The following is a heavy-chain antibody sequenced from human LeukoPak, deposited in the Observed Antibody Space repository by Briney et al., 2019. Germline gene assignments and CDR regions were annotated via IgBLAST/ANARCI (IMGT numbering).Heavy chain of an antibody. Sequence: GGSLRLSCAASGFTFSDYYMTWIRQAPGRGLEWVSYISSSGSTIYYADSAKGRFTISRDSAKNSLFLQMNSLRAEDTAVYYCAREAGYCSSTSCSYYYYIDVWGKGTTVTVSS. J-gene: IGHJ6*03. CDR1: GFTFSDYY. CDR3: AREAGYCSSTSCSYYYYIDV. D-gene: IGHD2-2*03. CDR2: ISSSGSTI. V-gene: IGHV3-11*04.